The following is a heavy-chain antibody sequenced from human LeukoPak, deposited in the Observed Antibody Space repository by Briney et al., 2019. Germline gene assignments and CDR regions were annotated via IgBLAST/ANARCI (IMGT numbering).Heavy chain of an antibody. V-gene: IGHV4-59*01. CDR2: IYYRGTT. D-gene: IGHD6-13*01. CDR1: GGSISSYY. CDR3: ARGVYIAAAQYGY. Sequence: ETLSLTCTVSGGSISSYYWRWIRQPPGKGLEWIGYIYYRGTTNYNPSLKSRVTISVDTSKNQSSLKLSSVTAADTAVYYCARGVYIAAAQYGYWGQGTLVTVSS. J-gene: IGHJ4*02.